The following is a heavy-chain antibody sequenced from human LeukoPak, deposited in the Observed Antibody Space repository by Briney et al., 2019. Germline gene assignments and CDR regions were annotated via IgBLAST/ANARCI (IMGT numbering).Heavy chain of an antibody. D-gene: IGHD1-14*01. CDR3: ARGRKNFFDY. CDR2: INHSGST. CDR1: GGFFSGYY. Sequence: SETLSLTCAVYGGFFSGYYWSWIRQPPGKGLEWIGEINHSGSTNYNPSLKSRVTISVDTSKNQFSLKLSSVTAADTAVYYCARGRKNFFDYWGQGTLVTVSS. J-gene: IGHJ4*02. V-gene: IGHV4-34*01.